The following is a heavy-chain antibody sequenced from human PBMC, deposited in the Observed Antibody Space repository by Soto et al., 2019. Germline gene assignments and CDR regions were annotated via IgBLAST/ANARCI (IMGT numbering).Heavy chain of an antibody. CDR3: AHRWFRFGLGLNFFDS. CDR1: GFSLSTTGVG. V-gene: IGHV2-5*02. D-gene: IGHD3-16*01. Sequence: SGPTLVNPTQTLTLTCTFSGFSLSTTGVGVGWIRQPPGKALEWLALIYWDNDKRYSPSLRSRLTITKDTSKNQVVLTMTNMDPVDTATYYCAHRWFRFGLGLNFFDSWGPGTLVTVSS. CDR2: IYWDNDK. J-gene: IGHJ4*02.